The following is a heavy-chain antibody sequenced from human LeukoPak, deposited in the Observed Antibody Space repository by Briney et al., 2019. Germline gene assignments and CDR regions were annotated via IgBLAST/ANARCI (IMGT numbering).Heavy chain of an antibody. D-gene: IGHD2-2*02. Sequence: ASVKVSCKASGYTFTGYYMHWVRQAPGQGLGWMGWINPNSGGTNYAQKFQGRVTMTRDTSISTAYMELSRLRSDDTAVYYCARGVGSTSCYSPLCYYYGMDVWGQGTTVTVSS. CDR3: ARGVGSTSCYSPLCYYYGMDV. CDR1: GYTFTGYY. V-gene: IGHV1-2*02. J-gene: IGHJ6*02. CDR2: INPNSGGT.